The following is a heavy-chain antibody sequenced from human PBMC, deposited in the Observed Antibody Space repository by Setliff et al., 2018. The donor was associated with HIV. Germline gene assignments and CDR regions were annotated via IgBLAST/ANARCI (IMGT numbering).Heavy chain of an antibody. Sequence: SETLSLTCSVSGGSSIANTFASTWIRQSPGKGLEYIGDVSYSGATMYTNYNPSLESRVTVSDDTSRHQFSLKLTSVTADDTGIYYCARGPPFAYWGQGLLVTVSS. V-gene: IGHV4-39*07. CDR3: ARGPPFAY. CDR1: GGSSIANTFA. J-gene: IGHJ4*02. CDR2: VSYSGAT.